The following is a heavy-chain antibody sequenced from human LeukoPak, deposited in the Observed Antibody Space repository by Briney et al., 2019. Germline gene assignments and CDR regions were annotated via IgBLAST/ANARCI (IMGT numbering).Heavy chain of an antibody. D-gene: IGHD3-9*01. CDR2: ISGSGGST. J-gene: IGHJ4*02. Sequence: GGSLRLSCAASGFTFSTYALSWVRQAPGKGLEWVSAISGSGGSTYYADSVKGRFTIFRDNSKQTLFLQMNSLKVEDTAVYYCAKDRAARYFDWLLPEFDYWGQGTLVTVSS. CDR3: AKDRAARYFDWLLPEFDY. CDR1: GFTFSTYA. V-gene: IGHV3-23*01.